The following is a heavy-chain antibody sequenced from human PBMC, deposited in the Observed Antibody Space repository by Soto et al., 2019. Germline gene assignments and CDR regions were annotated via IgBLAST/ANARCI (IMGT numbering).Heavy chain of an antibody. CDR2: MNSDGSTK. Sequence: PGGSLRLSCEASGYTFSPFWMHWVRQAPGKGLVWVSHMNSDGSTKAYADSVKGRFSISRDNAKNTLYLQMNSLKAEDTAVYYCVRDRGYPDSFDVWGRGTMVTVSS. CDR1: GYTFSPFW. J-gene: IGHJ3*01. V-gene: IGHV3-74*03. CDR3: VRDRGYPDSFDV. D-gene: IGHD3-10*01.